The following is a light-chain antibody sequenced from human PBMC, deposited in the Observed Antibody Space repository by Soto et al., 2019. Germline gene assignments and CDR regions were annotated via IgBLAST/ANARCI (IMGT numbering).Light chain of an antibody. CDR2: DVT. Sequence: QSALTQPPSASGSPGQSVTISCTGTSSDVGGYNYVSWLQQHPGRAPQLMIYDVTKRPSGVPDRFSGSKSGNTASLTVSGLQAEDEADYYCSSHAGSTVVFGGGTKVTVL. CDR3: SSHAGSTVV. V-gene: IGLV2-8*01. CDR1: SSDVGGYNY. J-gene: IGLJ2*01.